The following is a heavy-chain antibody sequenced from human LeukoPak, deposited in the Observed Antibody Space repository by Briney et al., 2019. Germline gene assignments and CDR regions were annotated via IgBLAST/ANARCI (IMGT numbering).Heavy chain of an antibody. CDR3: TRGPRRIQLWFRVGGPGYFDS. CDR1: GFIFGDNL. Sequence: GGSLRLSCTAPGFIFGDNLITWVRQAPGKGLEWVGFIRTEAYGGTTEYAASVRGRFTISRDDSKSIAYLQMNSLKSEDTAVYYCTRGPRRIQLWFRVGGPGYFDSWDQGTQVTVSS. CDR2: IRTEAYGGTT. J-gene: IGHJ4*02. V-gene: IGHV3-49*04. D-gene: IGHD5-18*01.